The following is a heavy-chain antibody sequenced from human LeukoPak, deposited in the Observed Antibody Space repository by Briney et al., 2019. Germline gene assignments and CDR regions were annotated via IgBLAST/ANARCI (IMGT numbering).Heavy chain of an antibody. J-gene: IGHJ5*02. CDR3: ARGHWTFYCSGGSCYNNWFDP. Sequence: SETLSLTCAVYGGSFSGYYWRWIRQPPGKGLEWIEEINHSGSTNYNPSLKSRVTISVDTSKNQFSLKLSSVTAADTAVYYCARGHWTFYCSGGSCYNNWFDPWGQGTLVTVSS. D-gene: IGHD2-15*01. CDR2: INHSGST. V-gene: IGHV4-34*01. CDR1: GGSFSGYY.